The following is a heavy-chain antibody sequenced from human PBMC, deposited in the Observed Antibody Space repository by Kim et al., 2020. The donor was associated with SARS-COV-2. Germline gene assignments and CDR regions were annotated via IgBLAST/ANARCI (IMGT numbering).Heavy chain of an antibody. Sequence: KFQGRVTITADKSTSTAYRELSSLRSEDTAVYYCARIYDSSGYNEGWFDPWGQGTLVTVSS. J-gene: IGHJ5*02. CDR3: ARIYDSSGYNEGWFDP. D-gene: IGHD3-22*01. V-gene: IGHV1-69*02.